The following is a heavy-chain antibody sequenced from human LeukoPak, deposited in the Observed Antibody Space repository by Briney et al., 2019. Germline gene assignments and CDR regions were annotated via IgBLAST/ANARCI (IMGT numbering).Heavy chain of an antibody. CDR3: AKRFEAAGDC. V-gene: IGHV3-23*01. D-gene: IGHD6-25*01. CDR1: GFTFSSYA. Sequence: GGSLRLSCAASGFTFSSYAMSWVRQAPGKGLEWVSAISGSGGSTYYADSVKGRFTISRDNSKYTLYLAMNSLRAEDTAVYYCAKRFEAAGDCWGQGTLVTVSS. J-gene: IGHJ4*02. CDR2: ISGSGGST.